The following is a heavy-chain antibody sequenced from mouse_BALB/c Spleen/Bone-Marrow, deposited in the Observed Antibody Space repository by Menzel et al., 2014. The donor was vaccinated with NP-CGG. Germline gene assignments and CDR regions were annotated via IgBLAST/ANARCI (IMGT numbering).Heavy chain of an antibody. Sequence: EVKVVDSGGGLVQPGGFLRLSCATSGFTFTDHYVSWVRQPPGKALEWLGFIRNKANGYTTEYSASVKGRFTISRDNSQSIVYLQMNTLRAEDSTTYYCARDYSYYFDYWGQGTTLTVSS. CDR1: GFTFTDHY. CDR2: IRNKANGYTT. J-gene: IGHJ2*01. CDR3: ARDYSYYFDY. V-gene: IGHV7-3*02. D-gene: IGHD2-1*01.